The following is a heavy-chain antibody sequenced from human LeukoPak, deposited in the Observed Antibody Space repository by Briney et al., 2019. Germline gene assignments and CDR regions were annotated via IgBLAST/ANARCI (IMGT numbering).Heavy chain of an antibody. CDR1: GYTFTSYG. J-gene: IGHJ5*02. V-gene: IGHV1-18*01. CDR2: ISAYNGNT. CDR3: ARGKGVWSDRNRNWFDP. D-gene: IGHD3-3*01. Sequence: GESLKISCKASGYTFTSYGISWVRQAPGQGLDWMGWISAYNGNTNYAQKLQGRVTMTTDTSTSTAYMELRSLRSDDTAVYYCARGKGVWSDRNRNWFDPWGXGTLVTVSS.